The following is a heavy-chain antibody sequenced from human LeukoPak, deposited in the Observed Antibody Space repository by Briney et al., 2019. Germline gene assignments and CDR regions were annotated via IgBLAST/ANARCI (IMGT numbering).Heavy chain of an antibody. Sequence: ASVKVSCKASGGTFSSYAVSWVRQAPGQGLEWMGGIIPILGTANYAETFRGRVTITTDESTSTAYMELRSLTSEDTAVYYCARRGGDHSSAYQFDPWGQGTLVIVSS. CDR1: GGTFSSYA. CDR3: ARRGGDHSSAYQFDP. V-gene: IGHV1-69*05. CDR2: IIPILGTA. J-gene: IGHJ5*02. D-gene: IGHD3-22*01.